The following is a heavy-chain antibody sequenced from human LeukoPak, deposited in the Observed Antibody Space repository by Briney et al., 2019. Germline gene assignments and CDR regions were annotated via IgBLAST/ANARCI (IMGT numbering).Heavy chain of an antibody. CDR2: ISYDGSNK. CDR3: ARAYDFWSGYVYYFDY. CDR1: GFTFSSYA. V-gene: IGHV3-30-3*01. J-gene: IGHJ4*02. D-gene: IGHD3-3*01. Sequence: GGSLRLSCAASGFTFSSYAMHWVRQAPGKGLEWVAVISYDGSNKYYADSVKGRFTISRDNSKNTLYLQMNSLRAEDTAVYYCARAYDFWSGYVYYFDYWGQGTLVTVSS.